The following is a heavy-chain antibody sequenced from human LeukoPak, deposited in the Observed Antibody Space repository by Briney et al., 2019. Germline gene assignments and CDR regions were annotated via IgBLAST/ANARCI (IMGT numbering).Heavy chain of an antibody. CDR1: GFTFSSYE. Sequence: GGSLRLSCAASGFTFSSYEMNWVRQAPGKGLEWVSYISSSGSTIYYADSVKGRFTISRDNAKNSLYLQMNSLIAEDTAVYYCARGSGSGVYFDYWGQGTLVTVSS. D-gene: IGHD3-10*01. CDR2: ISSSGSTI. CDR3: ARGSGSGVYFDY. V-gene: IGHV3-48*03. J-gene: IGHJ4*02.